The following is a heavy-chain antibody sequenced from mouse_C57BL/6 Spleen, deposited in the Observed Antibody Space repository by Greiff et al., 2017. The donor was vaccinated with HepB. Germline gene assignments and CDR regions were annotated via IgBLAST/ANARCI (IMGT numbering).Heavy chain of an antibody. CDR2: INPGSGGT. V-gene: IGHV1-54*01. CDR1: GYAFTNYL. D-gene: IGHD1-1*01. Sequence: QLQQSGAELVRPGTSVKVSCKASGYAFTNYLIEWVKQRPGQGLEWIGVINPGSGGTNYNEKFKGKATLTADKSSSTAYMQLSSLTSEDSAVYFCARYDGSSLYAMDYWGQGTSVTVSS. CDR3: ARYDGSSLYAMDY. J-gene: IGHJ4*01.